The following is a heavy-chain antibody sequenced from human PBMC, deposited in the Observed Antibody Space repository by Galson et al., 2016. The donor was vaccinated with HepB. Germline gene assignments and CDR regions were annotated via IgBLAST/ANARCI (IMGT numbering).Heavy chain of an antibody. D-gene: IGHD1-26*01. J-gene: IGHJ4*02. Sequence: SLRLSCAASGFTFSTYAFSWVRQAPGKGLEWVSAIGVSGGSTFYADSVKGRFTMSRDNSKNTLFLQMNSLRADDTAIYYCAKHNRGSYYPHFESWGQGTLVTVSA. V-gene: IGHV3-23*01. CDR3: AKHNRGSYYPHFES. CDR1: GFTFSTYA. CDR2: IGVSGGST.